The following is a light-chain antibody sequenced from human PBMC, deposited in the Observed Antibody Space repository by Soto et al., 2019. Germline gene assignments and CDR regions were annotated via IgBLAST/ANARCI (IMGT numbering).Light chain of an antibody. J-gene: IGLJ2*01. CDR2: SNN. CDR1: SSNIGSKT. Sequence: QSVLTQPPSASGTPGQRVTISCSGSSSNIGSKTVNWYQQLPGTAPKLLIYSNNQRPSGVPDRFSGSKFGTSASLAISGLQSEDEADFSCAEWDDSLNGVVFGGGTKLTVL. CDR3: AEWDDSLNGVV. V-gene: IGLV1-44*01.